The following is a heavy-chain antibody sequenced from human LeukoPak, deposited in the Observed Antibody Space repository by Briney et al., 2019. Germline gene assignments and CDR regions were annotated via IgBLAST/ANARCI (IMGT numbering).Heavy chain of an antibody. CDR1: GGSIGSDY. V-gene: IGHV4-59*08. D-gene: IGHD3-10*01. Sequence: PSETLSLTCTVSGGSIGSDYWTWIRQPPGKGLEYIGYIYYTGGTNYNPSLKSRVTISVDTSKNQFSLKLSSVTAADTAVYYCARGLLPRRGYYYGMDVWGQGTTVTVSS. J-gene: IGHJ6*02. CDR2: IYYTGGT. CDR3: ARGLLPRRGYYYGMDV.